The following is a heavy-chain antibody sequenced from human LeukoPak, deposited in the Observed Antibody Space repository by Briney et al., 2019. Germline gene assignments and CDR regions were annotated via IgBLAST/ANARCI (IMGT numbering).Heavy chain of an antibody. CDR3: ARSIGASPLDY. D-gene: IGHD3-16*02. V-gene: IGHV4-59*01. J-gene: IGHJ4*01. CDR1: RASISTYY. CDR2: IYYSGST. Sequence: SETLSLTCTVSRASISTYYWSWIRQPPGKGLEWIGYIYYSGSTNYNPSLKGRVTMSVNTSKNQLSLRLSSVTAADTAVYYCARSIGASPLDYWGHGTLVTVSS.